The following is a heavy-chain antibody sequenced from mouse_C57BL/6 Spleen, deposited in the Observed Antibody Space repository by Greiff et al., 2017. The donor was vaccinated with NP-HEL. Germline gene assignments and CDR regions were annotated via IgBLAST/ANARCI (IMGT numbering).Heavy chain of an antibody. D-gene: IGHD1-1*01. CDR3: ASGRYYYGSKGYFDY. Sequence: QVQLKESGPGILQPSQTLSLPCSFSGFSLSTFGLGVGWIRQPSGKGLEWLAHIWWDDDKSYNPALKSRLTISKDTSKNQVSLKIANVDTADTATYYCASGRYYYGSKGYFDYWGQGTTLTVSS. V-gene: IGHV8-8*01. CDR2: IWWDDDK. CDR1: GFSLSTFGLG. J-gene: IGHJ2*01.